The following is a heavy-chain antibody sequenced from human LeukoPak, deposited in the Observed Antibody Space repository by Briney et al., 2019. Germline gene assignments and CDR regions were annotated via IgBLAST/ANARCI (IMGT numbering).Heavy chain of an antibody. J-gene: IGHJ4*02. CDR3: ARGSYFDY. Sequence: ASVTVSFKASGYTFTSYCISWVRQPPGQGLQWMGWISTYNGNTNYAQKLQGRVTMHTDTPTSTAYMELRSLRHDDTAAYYCARGSYFDYRGQGTLVTVSS. V-gene: IGHV1-18*01. CDR1: GYTFTSYC. CDR2: ISTYNGNT.